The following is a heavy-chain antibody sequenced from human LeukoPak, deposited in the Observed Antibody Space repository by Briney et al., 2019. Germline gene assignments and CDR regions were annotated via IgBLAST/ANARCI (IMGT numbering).Heavy chain of an antibody. Sequence: PGGSLRLSFAAFGFTFDDHGMSWVRQAPGKGLEWVSGIKWDGGRTGYADSVKGRFTISRDNAKNSVYLQMNSLRAEDTALYYCAREGGSGSYYYFDYWGQGTLVTVSS. D-gene: IGHD3-10*01. V-gene: IGHV3-20*03. CDR3: AREGGSGSYYYFDY. J-gene: IGHJ4*02. CDR2: IKWDGGRT. CDR1: GFTFDDHG.